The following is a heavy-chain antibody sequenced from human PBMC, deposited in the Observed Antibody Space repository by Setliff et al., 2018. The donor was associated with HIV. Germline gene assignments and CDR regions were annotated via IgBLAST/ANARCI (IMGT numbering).Heavy chain of an antibody. CDR2: IHYNGRT. V-gene: IGHV4-39*01. CDR1: GDSITNDDYY. J-gene: IGHJ5*02. D-gene: IGHD2-2*02. Sequence: PSETLSLTCTVSGDSITNDDYYWGWIRQPPGKGLEWIAIIHYNGRTYYDPSLKSRVTIFVDTSKTQFYLKLRSVTASDTAVYYCARYTSKVDWFDPWGQGTLVTRLL. CDR3: ARYTSKVDWFDP.